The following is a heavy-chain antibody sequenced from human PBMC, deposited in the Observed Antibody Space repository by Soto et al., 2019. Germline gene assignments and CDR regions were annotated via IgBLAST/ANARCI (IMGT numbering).Heavy chain of an antibody. CDR2: INAGNGNT. D-gene: IGHD3-3*01. J-gene: IGHJ4*02. Sequence: ASLKVSCKASGYTFTSYAMHWVRQAPGQRLEWMGWINAGNGNTKYSQKFQGRVTMTEDTSTNTAYMELSSLRSEDTAVYYCATEIDFWSGYPYFDYWGQGTLVTVSS. V-gene: IGHV1-3*01. CDR3: ATEIDFWSGYPYFDY. CDR1: GYTFTSYA.